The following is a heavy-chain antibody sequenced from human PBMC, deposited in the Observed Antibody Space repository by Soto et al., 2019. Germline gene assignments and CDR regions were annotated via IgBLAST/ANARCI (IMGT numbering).Heavy chain of an antibody. J-gene: IGHJ5*02. Sequence: PWESLTISSTCSGNSFTHYWIGRVRQMPGKGLEWMGIIYPGDSDTRYSPSFQGQVTISADKSISTAYLQWSSLKASDTAMYYCARITTAMVTVWFDPWGQGTLVTVSS. CDR1: GNSFTHYW. CDR3: ARITTAMVTVWFDP. D-gene: IGHD5-18*01. CDR2: IYPGDSDT. V-gene: IGHV5-51*01.